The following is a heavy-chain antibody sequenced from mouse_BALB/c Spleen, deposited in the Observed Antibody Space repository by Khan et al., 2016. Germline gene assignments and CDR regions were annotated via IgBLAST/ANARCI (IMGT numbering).Heavy chain of an antibody. Sequence: QIQLVQSGPELKKPGETVKISCKASGYTFTDYSMHWVKQAPGKGLKWMGWINTETGEPTYADDFKGRFAFSLETSASTAYLQINNLKNEDTATYFCARDGSSSYFDCWGQGTTLTVSS. CDR1: GYTFTDYS. V-gene: IGHV9-2-1*01. J-gene: IGHJ2*01. CDR3: ARDGSSSYFDC. CDR2: INTETGEP. D-gene: IGHD1-1*01.